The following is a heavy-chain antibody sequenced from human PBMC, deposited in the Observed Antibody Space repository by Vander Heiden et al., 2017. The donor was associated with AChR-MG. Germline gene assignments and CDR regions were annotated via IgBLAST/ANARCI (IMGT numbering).Heavy chain of an antibody. D-gene: IGHD2-2*01. CDR1: GFTFSTPG. V-gene: IGHV3-30*18. CDR3: AKDLGSQSRLCDY. J-gene: IGHJ4*02. CDR2: TSYDGGNK. Sequence: QVQLAVSGGGVVQLGRSLRLSCVASGFTFSTPGMHFVLQAPGKGLEWVAVTSYDGGNKYYADSVKGRFTISRDNSKNTVYLQMNSLRPDDTAVYYCAKDLGSQSRLCDYWGQGTLVTVSS.